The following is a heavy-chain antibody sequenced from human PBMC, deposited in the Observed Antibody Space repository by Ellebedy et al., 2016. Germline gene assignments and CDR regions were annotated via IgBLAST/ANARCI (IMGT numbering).Heavy chain of an antibody. CDR3: TTDSGYYDSSGYWYFPDY. CDR1: GFTFNNAW. D-gene: IGHD3-22*01. CDR2: IKSRSDGETT. Sequence: GESLKISCAASGFTFNNAWMNWVRQAPGKGLEWVGRIKSRSDGETTDYATPVKGRVTISRDDSKKTVYLQMNSLKIEDTAVYFCTTDSGYYDSSGYWYFPDYWGQGTLVTVSS. J-gene: IGHJ4*02. V-gene: IGHV3-15*07.